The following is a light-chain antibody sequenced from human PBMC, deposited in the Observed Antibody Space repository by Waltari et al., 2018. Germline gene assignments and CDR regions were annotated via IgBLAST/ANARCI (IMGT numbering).Light chain of an antibody. Sequence: DIQMTQSPSSLSASVGDRVTITCQASQDINNYLNWYQQKSGKAPNLLIFDASNLEEGVPSRFSGSGSGTDFTLIITSLQPEDIATYYCQQYVNLPLTFGGGTKVEI. CDR2: DAS. V-gene: IGKV1-33*01. CDR3: QQYVNLPLT. J-gene: IGKJ4*01. CDR1: QDINNY.